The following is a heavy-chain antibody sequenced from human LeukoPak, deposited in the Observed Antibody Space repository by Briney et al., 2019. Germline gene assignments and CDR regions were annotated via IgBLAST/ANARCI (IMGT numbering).Heavy chain of an antibody. D-gene: IGHD3-10*01. Sequence: PGGSLRLSGAASGFTFSSYGMHWVRQAPGTGLEWVAVISYDGSNKYYADSVKGRFTISRDNSKNTLYLQMNSLRAEDTAVYYCAKDRGLDYWGQGTLVTVSS. V-gene: IGHV3-30*18. J-gene: IGHJ4*02. CDR1: GFTFSSYG. CDR2: ISYDGSNK. CDR3: AKDRGLDY.